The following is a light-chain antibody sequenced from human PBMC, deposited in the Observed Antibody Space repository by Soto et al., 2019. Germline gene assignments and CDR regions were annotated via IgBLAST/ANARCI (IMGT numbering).Light chain of an antibody. V-gene: IGKV3-15*01. Sequence: EIVMTQSPATLSVSPGERATLSCRASQSVSSNLAWYQQKPGQAPSLLIYGASTRATGIPARFSGSGSGTEFTPTISSLQSEDFAVYYCQQYNNWPRTFGQVTKADIK. J-gene: IGKJ1*01. CDR1: QSVSSN. CDR3: QQYNNWPRT. CDR2: GAS.